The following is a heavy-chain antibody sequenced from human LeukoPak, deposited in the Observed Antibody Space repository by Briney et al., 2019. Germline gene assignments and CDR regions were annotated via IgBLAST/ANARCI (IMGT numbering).Heavy chain of an antibody. D-gene: IGHD2-21*02. J-gene: IGHJ4*02. V-gene: IGHV3-7*04. CDR3: ARGGSRVVVTAILNY. CDR1: GFTFSNYW. Sequence: GGSLRLSCAASGFTFSNYWMSWVRQAPEKGLEWVANIKQDGSEIYYVDSVKGRFTISRDNAKNLLYLQMNSVRAEDAAVYYCARGGSRVVVTAILNYWGQGTLVTVSS. CDR2: IKQDGSEI.